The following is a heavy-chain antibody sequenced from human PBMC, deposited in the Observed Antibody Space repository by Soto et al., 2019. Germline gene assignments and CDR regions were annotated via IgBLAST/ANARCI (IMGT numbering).Heavy chain of an antibody. Sequence: GGSLRLSCTASGFTFGDYAMSWFRQAPGKGLEWVGFIRSKAYGGTTEYAASVKGRFTISRDDSKSIAYLQMNSLKTEDTAVYYCTRDECMIYSSSWSLCAFDIWGQGTMVTVSS. CDR1: GFTFGDYA. J-gene: IGHJ3*02. CDR2: IRSKAYGGTT. V-gene: IGHV3-49*03. D-gene: IGHD6-13*01. CDR3: TRDECMIYSSSWSLCAFDI.